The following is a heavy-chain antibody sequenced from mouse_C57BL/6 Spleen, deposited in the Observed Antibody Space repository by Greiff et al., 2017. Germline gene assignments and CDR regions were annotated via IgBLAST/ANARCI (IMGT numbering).Heavy chain of an antibody. V-gene: IGHV5-4*01. CDR1: GFTFSSYA. CDR3: ARDGDGWAMDY. CDR2: ISDGGSYT. Sequence: EVQLMESGGGLVKPGGSLKLSCAASGFTFSSYAMSWVRQTPEKRLEWVATISDGGSYTYYPDNVKGRFTISRDNAKNNLYLQMSHLKSEDTAMYYCARDGDGWAMDYWGQGTSVTVSS. D-gene: IGHD2-3*01. J-gene: IGHJ4*01.